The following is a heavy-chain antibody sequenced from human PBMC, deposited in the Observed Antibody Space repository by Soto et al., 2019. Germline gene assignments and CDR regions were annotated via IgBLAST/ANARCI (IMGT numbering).Heavy chain of an antibody. J-gene: IGHJ3*02. CDR2: VYYSGST. Sequence: SETLSLTCTVSGASISSSYWSWIRQSPGKGLEWIGYVYYSGSTNYNPSLKSRVAISVDTSKNQFSLKLSSVTAADTAVYYCARGYYDSSGQSNTFDIWGQGTMVTVSS. CDR1: GASISSSY. V-gene: IGHV4-59*01. D-gene: IGHD3-22*01. CDR3: ARGYYDSSGQSNTFDI.